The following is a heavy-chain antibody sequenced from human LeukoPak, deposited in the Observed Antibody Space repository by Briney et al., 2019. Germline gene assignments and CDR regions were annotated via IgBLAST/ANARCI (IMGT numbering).Heavy chain of an antibody. CDR3: VRGGTYYLPY. CDR1: GVSITDNW. CDR2: ILHTGST. J-gene: IGHJ4*02. D-gene: IGHD1-26*01. V-gene: IGHV4-4*02. Sequence: PSETLSLTCAVSGVSITDNWWSWVRQPPGKGLEWIGEILHTGSTNFNPSLKSRVSISMDKSENQLSLRLKSVTAADTAIYYCVRGGTYYLPYWGQGILVTVSS.